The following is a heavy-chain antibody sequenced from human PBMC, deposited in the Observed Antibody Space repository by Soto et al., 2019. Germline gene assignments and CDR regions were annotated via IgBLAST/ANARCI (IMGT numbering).Heavy chain of an antibody. CDR3: ARRPDYYNSGSPLDY. CDR1: GGSISRSSYY. D-gene: IGHD3-10*01. V-gene: IGHV4-39*01. J-gene: IGHJ4*02. CDR2: VDYSGST. Sequence: QLQLQESGPGLVRPSETLSLTCTVSGGSISRSSYYWGWIRQPPGKGLEWIGSVDYSGSTYYNPSLKSRVTISADKSKNQFSLKLSSVTAADTAVYYCARRPDYYNSGSPLDYWGQGTLVTVSS.